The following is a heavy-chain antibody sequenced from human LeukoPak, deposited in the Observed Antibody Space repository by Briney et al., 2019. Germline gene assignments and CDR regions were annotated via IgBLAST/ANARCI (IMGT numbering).Heavy chain of an antibody. V-gene: IGHV3-23*01. J-gene: IGHJ4*02. CDR1: GFTFTNYA. CDR3: ARDGFDY. Sequence: GGSLRLSCAASGFTFTNYAMNWVRQAPGKGLEWVSVIRGSGGSTYYADSVKGRFTISRDNSKNTLYLQMNSLRAEDTAVYYCARDGFDYWGQGTLVTVSS. CDR2: IRGSGGST.